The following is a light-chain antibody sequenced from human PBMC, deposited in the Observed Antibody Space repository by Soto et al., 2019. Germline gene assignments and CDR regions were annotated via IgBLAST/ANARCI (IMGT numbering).Light chain of an antibody. J-gene: IGKJ4*01. Sequence: EIVWTQSPATLSLSPGERATLSCRASQTVGSFLAWYQHKPGQAPRLLIYNTSKRANGIPARFSGSGSGTDFTLTISSLEPEDFAVYYCQQRYNWPPLTFGGGTKVEMK. CDR3: QQRYNWPPLT. CDR2: NTS. CDR1: QTVGSF. V-gene: IGKV3-11*01.